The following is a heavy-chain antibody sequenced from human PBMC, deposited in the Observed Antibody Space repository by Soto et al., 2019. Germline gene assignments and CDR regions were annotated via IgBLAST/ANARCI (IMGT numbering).Heavy chain of an antibody. CDR1: GFTFSSYG. CDR2: ISYDGSNK. CDR3: AKGRPYGAFDY. Sequence: PGGSLRLSCAASGFTFSSYGMHWVRQAPGKGLEWVAVISYDGSNKYYADSVKGRFTISRDNSKNTLYLQMNSLRAEDTAVYYCAKGRPYGAFDYWGQGTLVTSPQ. V-gene: IGHV3-30*18. D-gene: IGHD4-17*01. J-gene: IGHJ4*02.